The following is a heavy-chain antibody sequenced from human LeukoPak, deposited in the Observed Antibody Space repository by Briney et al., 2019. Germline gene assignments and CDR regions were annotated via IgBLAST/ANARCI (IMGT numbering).Heavy chain of an antibody. CDR3: ARHDYDFWSGANWFDP. J-gene: IGHJ5*02. D-gene: IGHD3-3*01. CDR2: IYYSGST. CDR1: GGSFSGYY. Sequence: SETLSLTCAVYGGSFSGYYWSWIRQPPGKGLEWIGSIYYSGSTYYNPSLKSRVTISVDTSKNQFSLKLSSVTAADTAVYYCARHDYDFWSGANWFDPWGQGTLVTVSS. V-gene: IGHV4-34*01.